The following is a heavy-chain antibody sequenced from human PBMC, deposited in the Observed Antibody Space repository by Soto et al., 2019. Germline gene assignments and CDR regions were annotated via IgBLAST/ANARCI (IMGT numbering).Heavy chain of an antibody. J-gene: IGHJ4*02. CDR2: ISYDGRHE. CDR1: GFTFSSYA. D-gene: IGHD3-3*01. V-gene: IGHV3-30*04. Sequence: QVHLVEPGGGVVQPGRSLRLSCAASGFTFSSYAMHWVRQAPGKGLEWVAVISYDGRHESYTDSVKGRFTISRDTSKNTLYLQMNSLRPEDTAIYYCAKDRTSNFWSAYFDSWGQGTLIAVSS. CDR3: AKDRTSNFWSAYFDS.